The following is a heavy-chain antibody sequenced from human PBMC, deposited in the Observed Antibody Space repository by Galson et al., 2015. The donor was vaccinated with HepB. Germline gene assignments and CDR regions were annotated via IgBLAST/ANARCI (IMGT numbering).Heavy chain of an antibody. Sequence: SLRLSCAASGFAFNNFATTWVRQAPGKGLEWVSTISSTGAVALYADSVQGQFTISRDNSKNTVFLQMDRLRADDTATYYCAKDLFDWNYAQIVYYYYYMDVWGKGTTVTVSS. J-gene: IGHJ6*03. V-gene: IGHV3-23*01. CDR1: GFAFNNFA. CDR2: ISSTGAVA. D-gene: IGHD1-7*01. CDR3: AKDLFDWNYAQIVYYYYYMDV.